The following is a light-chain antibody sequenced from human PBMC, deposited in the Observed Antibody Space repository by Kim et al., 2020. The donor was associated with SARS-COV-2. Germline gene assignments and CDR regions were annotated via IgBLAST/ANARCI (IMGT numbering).Light chain of an antibody. V-gene: IGLV2-14*03. CDR3: SSYASSSSVV. Sequence: LTISGTGTRSEVGCYNYVSCYQQHPGNSPKLMIYDVSNRTSGVSHRFAVSKSGSTASLTIYGLQAEDEADYYCSSYASSSSVVFGGGTQLTVL. J-gene: IGLJ2*01. CDR2: DVS. CDR1: RSEVGCYNY.